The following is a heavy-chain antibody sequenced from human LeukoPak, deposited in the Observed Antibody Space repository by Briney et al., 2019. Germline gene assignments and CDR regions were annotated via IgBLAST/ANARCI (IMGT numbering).Heavy chain of an antibody. J-gene: IGHJ5*02. CDR3: ARDLGLRGST. Sequence: GGSLRLSCEAFGLTFSNSWMHWVRQIPGKGLVWVSRMYGDMRDISYADSVKGRFTISRDNAKNTVYLQMNSLRGEDTAVYYCARDLGLRGSTWGQGTLVTVSS. CDR1: GLTFSNSW. CDR2: MYGDMRDI. D-gene: IGHD5-12*01. V-gene: IGHV3-74*01.